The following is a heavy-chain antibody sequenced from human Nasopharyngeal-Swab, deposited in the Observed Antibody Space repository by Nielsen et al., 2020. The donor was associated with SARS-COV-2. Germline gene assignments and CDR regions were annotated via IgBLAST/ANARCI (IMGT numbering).Heavy chain of an antibody. CDR1: GYDFAGYW. V-gene: IGHV1-18*04. D-gene: IGHD3-22*01. CDR3: ARDYYDSREFDY. J-gene: IGHJ4*02. Sequence: GESLKISCKTSGYDFAGYWIAWVRQAPGQGLEWMGWISAYNGNTNYAQSLQGRVTMTTDTSTSTAYMELRSLRSDDTAVYYCARDYYDSREFDYWGQGTLVTVSS. CDR2: ISAYNGNT.